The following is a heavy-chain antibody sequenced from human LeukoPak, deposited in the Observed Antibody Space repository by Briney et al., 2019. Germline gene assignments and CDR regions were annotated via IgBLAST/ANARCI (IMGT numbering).Heavy chain of an antibody. D-gene: IGHD4-11*01. CDR1: GFTISSYA. CDR2: ISGSGGSR. V-gene: IGHV3-23*01. J-gene: IGHJ4*02. Sequence: GGSLRLSCAASGFTISSYALSWVRQAPGKGLEWVSAISGSGGSRYYADSVKGRFTISRDNSKNTLYLQMNSLRAEDTAVYYCAKDNDYRPGYWGQGTLVTVSS. CDR3: AKDNDYRPGY.